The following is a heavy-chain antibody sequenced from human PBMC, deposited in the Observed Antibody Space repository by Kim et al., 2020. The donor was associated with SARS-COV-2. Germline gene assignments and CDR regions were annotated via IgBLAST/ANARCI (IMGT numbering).Heavy chain of an antibody. Sequence: SVKGRFTISRDNAKNSLYLQMNSLRAEDTAVYYCARDITNYSSSSYHLDYWGQGTLVTVSS. J-gene: IGHJ4*02. V-gene: IGHV3-21*01. CDR3: ARDITNYSSSSYHLDY. D-gene: IGHD6-6*01.